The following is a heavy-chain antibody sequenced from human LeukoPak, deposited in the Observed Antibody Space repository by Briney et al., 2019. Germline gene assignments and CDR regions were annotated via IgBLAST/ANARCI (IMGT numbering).Heavy chain of an antibody. CDR3: ARGRVRFDL. J-gene: IGHJ2*01. CDR1: TGSFSDLY. CDR2: INHGGST. V-gene: IGHV4-34*01. Sequence: NPSETLSLTCGVYTGSFSDLYWSWIRQTPGKGLEWIGEINHGGSTNYNPSLGSRVSISVDPSKKQFSLDLSSVTAADTAVYYCARGRVRFDLWGRGTLVTVSS.